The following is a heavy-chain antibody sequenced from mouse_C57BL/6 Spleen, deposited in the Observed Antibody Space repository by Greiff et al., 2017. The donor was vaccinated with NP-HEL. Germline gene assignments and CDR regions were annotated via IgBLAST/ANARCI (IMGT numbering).Heavy chain of an antibody. J-gene: IGHJ2*01. CDR2: ISDGGSYT. Sequence: DVKLVESGGGLVKPGGSLKLSCAASGFTFSSYAMSWVRQTPEKRLEWVATISDGGSYTYYPDNVKGRFTISRDNAKNNLYLQMSHLKSEDTAMYYCARGMDYGSRFDYWGQGTTLTVSS. CDR1: GFTFSSYA. D-gene: IGHD1-1*01. V-gene: IGHV5-4*03. CDR3: ARGMDYGSRFDY.